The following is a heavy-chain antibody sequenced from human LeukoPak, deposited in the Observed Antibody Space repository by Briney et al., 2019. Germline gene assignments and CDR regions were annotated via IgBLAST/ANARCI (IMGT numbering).Heavy chain of an antibody. D-gene: IGHD2-15*01. Sequence: GGSLRLSCAASGFTFSNYWMHWVRQVPGKGLVWVSRINDDGSATFYADSVKGRFTISRDNAKNSLYLQMNSLRAEDTAVYYCARCGGSCYSHPAFDIWGQGTMVTVSS. CDR3: ARCGGSCYSHPAFDI. CDR2: INDDGSAT. J-gene: IGHJ3*02. V-gene: IGHV3-74*01. CDR1: GFTFSNYW.